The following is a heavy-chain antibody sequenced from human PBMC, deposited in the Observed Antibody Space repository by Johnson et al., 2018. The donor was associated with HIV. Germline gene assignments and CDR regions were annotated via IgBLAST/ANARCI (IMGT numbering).Heavy chain of an antibody. J-gene: IGHJ3*02. V-gene: IGHV3-33*06. CDR3: AKSDVVVIPEGAFDI. CDR2: MWYDGSNK. D-gene: IGHD2-21*01. Sequence: QVQLVESGGGVVQPGRSLRLSCAASGFTFSTYGMHWVRQAPGKGLEWVAVMWYDGSNKYYADSVKGRFTISRDNSKNTLYLQMNSLRAEDTAVYYCAKSDVVVIPEGAFDIWGQGTMVTVSS. CDR1: GFTFSTYG.